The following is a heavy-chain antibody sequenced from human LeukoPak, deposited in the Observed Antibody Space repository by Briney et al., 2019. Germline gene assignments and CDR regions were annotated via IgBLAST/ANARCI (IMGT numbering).Heavy chain of an antibody. V-gene: IGHV1-69*13. D-gene: IGHD1-26*01. Sequence: ASVKVSCKASGGTFSSYAISWVRQAPGQGLEWMGGIIPIFGTANYAQKFQGRVTITADESTSTAYMELSSLRSEDTAVYYCARAVIVGATTGAFDIWGQGTMVTVSS. CDR2: IIPIFGTA. J-gene: IGHJ3*02. CDR3: ARAVIVGATTGAFDI. CDR1: GGTFSSYA.